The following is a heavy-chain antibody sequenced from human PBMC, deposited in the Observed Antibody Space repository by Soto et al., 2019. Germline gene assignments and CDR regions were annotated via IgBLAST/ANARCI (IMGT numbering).Heavy chain of an antibody. CDR2: INLNSGGT. V-gene: IGHV1-2*04. CDR1: GYTLTSYH. J-gene: IGHJ6*02. D-gene: IGHD3-3*01. CDR3: ARDRRGPIFGVVSLYYYYYGMDV. Sequence: GAPVKTFCRVSGYTLTSYHMHWVRQAPGQWPECIRFINLNSGGTNYSEVFQGWVTLTRETWMRTEYRELRTLRSDATPVYYCARDRRGPIFGVVSLYYYYYGMDVWGQGTTVTASS.